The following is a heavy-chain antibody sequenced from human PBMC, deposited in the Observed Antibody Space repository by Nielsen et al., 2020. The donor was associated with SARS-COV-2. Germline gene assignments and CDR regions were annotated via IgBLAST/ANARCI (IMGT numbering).Heavy chain of an antibody. CDR2: IDPSDSYT. Sequence: KVSCKGSGYSFTSYWISWVRQMPGKGLEWMGRIDPSDSYTNYSPSFQGHVTISADKSISTAYLQWSSLKASDTAMYYCAMGGSVHFDYWGQGTLVTVSS. CDR1: GYSFTSYW. CDR3: AMGGSVHFDY. D-gene: IGHD3-10*01. V-gene: IGHV5-10-1*01. J-gene: IGHJ4*02.